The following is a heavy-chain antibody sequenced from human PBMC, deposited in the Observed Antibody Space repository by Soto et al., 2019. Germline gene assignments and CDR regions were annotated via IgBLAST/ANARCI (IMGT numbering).Heavy chain of an antibody. CDR3: ATEIQGATGYDFDY. CDR2: FDPEDGET. CDR1: GYTLTELS. V-gene: IGHV1-24*01. J-gene: IGHJ4*02. Sequence: ASVKVSCKVSGYTLTELSMHWVRQAPGKGLEWMGGFDPEDGETIYAQKFQGRVTMTEDTSTDTAYMELSSLRSEDTAVYYCATEIQGATGYDFDYWGQGTLVTVSS. D-gene: IGHD1-26*01.